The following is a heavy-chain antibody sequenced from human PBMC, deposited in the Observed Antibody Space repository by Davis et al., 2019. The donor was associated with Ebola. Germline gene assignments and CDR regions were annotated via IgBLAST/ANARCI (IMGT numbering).Heavy chain of an antibody. J-gene: IGHJ4*02. V-gene: IGHV3-23*01. Sequence: GGSLRLSCAASGFVFSSYVMSWVRRAPGKGLEWVSTLGLSADTYYADSVKGRFTISKDNAKNSLYLQMNTLRDEDTAVYYCATVSDFWSGYLDSWGQGTLVTVSS. D-gene: IGHD3-3*01. CDR1: GFVFSSYV. CDR2: LGLSADT. CDR3: ATVSDFWSGYLDS.